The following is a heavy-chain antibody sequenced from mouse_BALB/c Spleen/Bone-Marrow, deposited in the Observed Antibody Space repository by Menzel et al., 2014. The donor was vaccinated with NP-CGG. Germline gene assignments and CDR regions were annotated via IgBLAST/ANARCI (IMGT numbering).Heavy chain of an antibody. D-gene: IGHD1-1*01. Sequence: VKLVESGPGLVAPPQSLSITCTVSGFSLTSYGVHWVRQPPGKGLEWLGIIWAGGSTNYNSALMSRLSISKDNSKSQVFLKMNSLQTDDTAMYYCAREGGYYYGSRVAWFAYWGQGTLVTVSA. J-gene: IGHJ3*01. CDR3: AREGGYYYGSRVAWFAY. CDR1: GFSLTSYG. V-gene: IGHV2-9*02. CDR2: IWAGGST.